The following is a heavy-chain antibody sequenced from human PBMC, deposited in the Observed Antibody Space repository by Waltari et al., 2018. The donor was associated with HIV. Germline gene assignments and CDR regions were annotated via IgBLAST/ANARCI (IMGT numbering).Heavy chain of an antibody. J-gene: IGHJ2*01. CDR1: GFSLTSYS. D-gene: IGHD3-10*01. CDR2: MGTSATAI. V-gene: IGHV3-48*02. Sequence: EEQLLQSGGKFVQPGESLRLSCVASGFSLTSYSVNWVRQAPGKGLGEVSYMGTSATAISYADSVKARFTVFADKAKQSVYLQISNLQDEDSAMYYCARGLSYFDGKPLPWYFDVWGRGSRVIVAS. CDR3: ARGLSYFDGKPLPWYFDV.